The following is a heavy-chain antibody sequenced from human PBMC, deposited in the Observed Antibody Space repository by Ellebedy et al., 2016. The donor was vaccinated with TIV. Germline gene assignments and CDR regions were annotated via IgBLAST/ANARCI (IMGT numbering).Heavy chain of an antibody. CDR1: GGSISSSNW. Sequence: MPSETLSLTCAVSGGSISSSNWWSWVRQPPGKGLEWIGEIYHSGSTNYNPSLKSRVTISVDKSKNQFSLKLSSVTAADTAVYYCARRPNEGRSWTYYFDYWGQGTLVTVSS. D-gene: IGHD6-13*01. CDR2: IYHSGST. CDR3: ARRPNEGRSWTYYFDY. V-gene: IGHV4-4*02. J-gene: IGHJ4*02.